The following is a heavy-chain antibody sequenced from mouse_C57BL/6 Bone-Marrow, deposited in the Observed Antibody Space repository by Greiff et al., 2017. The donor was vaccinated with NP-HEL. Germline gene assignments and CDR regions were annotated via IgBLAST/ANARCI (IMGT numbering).Heavy chain of an antibody. Sequence: VQLKQSGAELVRPGASVKLSCTASGFNIKDDYMHWVKQRPEQGLEWIGWIDPENGDTEYASKFQGQATITADTSSNTAYLQLSSLTSEDTAVYYCTTSPYYYAMDYWGQGTSVTVSS. CDR1: GFNIKDDY. J-gene: IGHJ4*01. D-gene: IGHD6-2*01. CDR2: IDPENGDT. V-gene: IGHV14-4*01. CDR3: TTSPYYYAMDY.